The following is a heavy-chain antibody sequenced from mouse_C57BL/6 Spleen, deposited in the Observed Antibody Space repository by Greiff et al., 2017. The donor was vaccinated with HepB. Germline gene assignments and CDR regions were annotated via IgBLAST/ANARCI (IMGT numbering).Heavy chain of an antibody. J-gene: IGHJ4*01. V-gene: IGHV1-55*01. CDR2: IYPGSGST. Sequence: QVQLQQPGAELVKPGASVKMSCKASGYTFTSYWITWVKQRPGQGLEWIGDIYPGSGSTNYNEKFKSKATLTVDTASSTAYMQLSSLTSEDSAVYYCARRGIYYGVYAMDYWGQGTSVTVSS. D-gene: IGHD2-1*01. CDR1: GYTFTSYW. CDR3: ARRGIYYGVYAMDY.